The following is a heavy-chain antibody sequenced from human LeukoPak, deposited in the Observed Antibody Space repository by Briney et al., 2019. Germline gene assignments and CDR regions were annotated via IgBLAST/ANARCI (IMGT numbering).Heavy chain of an antibody. V-gene: IGHV4-39*01. CDR2: IYYSGST. J-gene: IGHJ4*02. CDR3: ARRRGYDSSGYYIDY. Sequence: SETLSLTCTVSGGSISSSSYYWGWTRQPPGKGLEWIGSIYYSGSTYYNPSLKSRVTISVDTSKNQFSLKLSSVTAADTAVYYCARRRGYDSSGYYIDYWGQGTLVTVSS. CDR1: GGSISSSSYY. D-gene: IGHD3-22*01.